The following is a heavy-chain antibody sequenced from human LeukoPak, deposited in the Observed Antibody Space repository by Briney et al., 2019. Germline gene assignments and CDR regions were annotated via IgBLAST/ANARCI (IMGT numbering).Heavy chain of an antibody. CDR1: GLTFSSYA. J-gene: IGHJ3*02. D-gene: IGHD6-19*01. Sequence: GGSLRLSRAASGLTFSSYAMSWVRQAPQKGLERVSPIIGSGGSTYYADPVKGRFTISRDNSKNTLYLQMNSLRAEDTAVYYCARDKGQWLVGAFDIWGQGTMVTVSS. CDR2: IIGSGGST. CDR3: ARDKGQWLVGAFDI. V-gene: IGHV3-23*01.